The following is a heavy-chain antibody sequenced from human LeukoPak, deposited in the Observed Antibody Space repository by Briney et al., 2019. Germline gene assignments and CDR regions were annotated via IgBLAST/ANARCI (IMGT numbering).Heavy chain of an antibody. D-gene: IGHD3-16*01. J-gene: IGHJ3*02. CDR3: ARGGLGNQREDVFDI. Sequence: GGSLRLSCAASGFTFSSYSMNWVRQAPGKGLEWVSFISSSSSYIYYADSMKGRFTISRDNAKNSLYLQMNSLRVEDTALYYCARGGLGNQREDVFDIWGQGTMVTVSS. CDR2: ISSSSSYI. CDR1: GFTFSSYS. V-gene: IGHV3-21*01.